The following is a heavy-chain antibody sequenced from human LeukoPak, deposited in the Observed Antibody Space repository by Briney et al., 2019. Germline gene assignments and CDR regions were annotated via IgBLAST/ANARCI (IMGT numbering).Heavy chain of an antibody. CDR3: ARRYGLGYCSGGSCYLKGSRADYYMDV. V-gene: IGHV4-34*01. Sequence: SETLSLTCAVYGGSFRGYYWSWIRQAPGKGLGWIGETNHSESTNYNPSLKSRVTISVDTSKNQFSLKLSSVTAADTAVYYCARRYGLGYCSGGSCYLKGSRADYYMDVWGKGTTVTISS. J-gene: IGHJ6*03. CDR1: GGSFRGYY. CDR2: TNHSEST. D-gene: IGHD2-15*01.